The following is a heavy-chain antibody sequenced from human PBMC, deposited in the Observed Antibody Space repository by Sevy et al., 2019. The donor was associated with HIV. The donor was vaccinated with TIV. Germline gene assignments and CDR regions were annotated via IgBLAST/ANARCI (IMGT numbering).Heavy chain of an antibody. V-gene: IGHV4-39*01. Sequence: SETLSLTCTVSGGSISSSSYYWGWIRRPPGKGLEWLGNIYYVGSPYYNPSPNIRVTLSVVTSKNQFSLKLTSVTAADTAVYYCAGFEYGDYTNLFDPWGQGTLVTVSS. CDR2: IYYVGSP. J-gene: IGHJ5*02. CDR1: GGSISSSSYY. CDR3: AGFEYGDYTNLFDP. D-gene: IGHD4-17*01.